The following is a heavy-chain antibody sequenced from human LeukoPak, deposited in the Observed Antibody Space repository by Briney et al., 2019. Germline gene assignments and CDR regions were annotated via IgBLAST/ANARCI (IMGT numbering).Heavy chain of an antibody. J-gene: IGHJ4*02. D-gene: IGHD3-3*01. Sequence: GGSLRLSCAASGFTFSDYALGWVRQAPGRGLEWVATLNGSGAGTYYSDSVQGRFTISRDNSKRTLFLQMNSLRAEDTAFYYCAKAELGVDTFFDYWGQGTLVTVSS. CDR1: GFTFSDYA. CDR3: AKAELGVDTFFDY. V-gene: IGHV3-23*01. CDR2: LNGSGAGT.